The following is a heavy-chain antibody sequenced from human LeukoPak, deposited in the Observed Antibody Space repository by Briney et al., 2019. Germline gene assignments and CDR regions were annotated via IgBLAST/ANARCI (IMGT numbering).Heavy chain of an antibody. CDR3: ANDGRVAVAGSRTAEDY. V-gene: IGHV3-23*01. Sequence: PGGSLRLSCAASGFTFSSYGMSWVRQAPGKGLEWVSAISGSGGSTYYADSVKGRFTISRDNSKNTLYLQMNSLRAEDTAVYYCANDGRVAVAGSRTAEDYWGQGTLVTVSS. CDR2: ISGSGGST. D-gene: IGHD6-19*01. CDR1: GFTFSSYG. J-gene: IGHJ4*02.